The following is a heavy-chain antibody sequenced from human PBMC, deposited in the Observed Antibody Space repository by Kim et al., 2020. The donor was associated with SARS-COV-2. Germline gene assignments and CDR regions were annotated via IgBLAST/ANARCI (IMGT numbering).Heavy chain of an antibody. CDR1: GFTFSSYW. V-gene: IGHV3-74*01. D-gene: IGHD1-26*01. CDR3: ARGGGSYSLDY. Sequence: GGSLRLSCAASGFTFSSYWMHWVRQAPGKGLVWVSRINSDGSSTSYADSVKGRFTISRDNAKNTLYLQMNSLRAEDTAVYYCARGGGSYSLDYWGQGTLVTVSS. J-gene: IGHJ4*02. CDR2: INSDGSST.